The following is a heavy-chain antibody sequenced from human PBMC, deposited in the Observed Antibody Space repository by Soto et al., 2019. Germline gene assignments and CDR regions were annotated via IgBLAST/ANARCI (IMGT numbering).Heavy chain of an antibody. V-gene: IGHV1-69*06. CDR3: ARAGDHYYDSSGYYYVPYYFDY. D-gene: IGHD3-22*01. Sequence: VASVKVSCKASGGTFSSYAISWVRQAPGQGLEWMGGIIPIFGTANYAQKFQGRVTITADKSTSTAYMELSSLRSEDTAVYYCARAGDHYYDSSGYYYVPYYFDYWGQGTLVTVSS. CDR1: GGTFSSYA. J-gene: IGHJ4*02. CDR2: IIPIFGTA.